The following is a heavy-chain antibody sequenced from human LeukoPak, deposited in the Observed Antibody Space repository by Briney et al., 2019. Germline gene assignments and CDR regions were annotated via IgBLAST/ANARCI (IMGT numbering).Heavy chain of an antibody. CDR3: ARDLAYGGDY. CDR2: ISGDGSTT. J-gene: IGHJ4*02. CDR1: GFTFRSDW. Sequence: GGSLKLSCAASGFTFRSDWMHWVRQPPGKGPEWISRISGDGSTTTYADSVKGRFTISRDNAKNTLYLQMSSLRAEDTAVYYCARDLAYGGDYWGQGTLVTVSS. V-gene: IGHV3-74*01. D-gene: IGHD4-17*01.